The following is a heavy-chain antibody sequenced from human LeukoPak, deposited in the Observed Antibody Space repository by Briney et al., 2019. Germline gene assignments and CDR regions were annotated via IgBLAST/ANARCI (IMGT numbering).Heavy chain of an antibody. D-gene: IGHD6-19*01. CDR3: AKAPSGIAVAGYFDY. CDR1: GFTFDDYA. V-gene: IGHV3-9*01. CDR2: ISWNSGSI. J-gene: IGHJ4*02. Sequence: GGSLRLSCAASGFTFDDYAMHWVRQAPGKGLEWVSGISWNSGSIGYADSMKGRFTISRDNAKNSLYLQMNSLRAEDTALYYCAKAPSGIAVAGYFDYWGQGTLVTVSS.